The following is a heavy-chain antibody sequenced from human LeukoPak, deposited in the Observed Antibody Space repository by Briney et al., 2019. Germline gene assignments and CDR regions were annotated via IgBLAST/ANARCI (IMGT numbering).Heavy chain of an antibody. Sequence: GGSLRLSCAASGFSFSTYAMSRVRQAPGKGLEWVSAISATGGSTYYADSVKGQFTISRDNSKNTLYLQINTLRAEDTAVYYCANRPLDYWGQGTLVTVSS. CDR2: ISATGGST. V-gene: IGHV3-23*01. CDR1: GFSFSTYA. J-gene: IGHJ4*02. CDR3: ANRPLDY.